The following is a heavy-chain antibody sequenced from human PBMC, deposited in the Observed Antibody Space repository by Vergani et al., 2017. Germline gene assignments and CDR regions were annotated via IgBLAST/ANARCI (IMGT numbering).Heavy chain of an antibody. J-gene: IGHJ6*03. CDR1: GYSFTSYW. CDR2: IYPGDSDI. Sequence: EVQLVQSGAEVKTPGESLKISCKGFGYSFTSYWIGWVRQMPGKGLEWMGIIYPGDSDIRYSPSFQGQVTISADKSISTAYLQWSSLKASDTAMYYCERNGRYLDWTAKLDYYDYMDVWGKGTTVTVSS. D-gene: IGHD3-9*01. CDR3: ERNGRYLDWTAKLDYYDYMDV. V-gene: IGHV5-51*03.